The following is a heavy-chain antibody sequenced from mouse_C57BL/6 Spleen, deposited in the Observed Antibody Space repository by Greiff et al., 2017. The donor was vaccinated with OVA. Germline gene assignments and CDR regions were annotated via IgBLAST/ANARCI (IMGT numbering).Heavy chain of an antibody. CDR3: ARYAVTTGRGAMDY. V-gene: IGHV1-69*01. D-gene: IGHD1-1*01. CDR2: IDPSDSYT. Sequence: QVQLQQPGAELVMPGASVKLSCKASGYTFTSYWMHWVKQRPGQGLEWIGEIDPSDSYTNSNQKFKGKSTLTVDKSSSTAYMQLSSLTSEDSAVYYCARYAVTTGRGAMDYWGQGTSVTVAS. CDR1: GYTFTSYW. J-gene: IGHJ4*01.